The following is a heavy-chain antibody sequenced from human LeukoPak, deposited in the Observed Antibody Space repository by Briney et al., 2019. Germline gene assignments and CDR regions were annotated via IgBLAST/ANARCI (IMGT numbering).Heavy chain of an antibody. CDR1: GGTFSSYA. CDR3: ASGDSSGYLTSSFDY. D-gene: IGHD3-22*01. CDR2: IIPIFGTA. Sequence: SVKVSCKASGGTFSSYAISWVRQAPGQGLEWMGGIIPIFGTANYAQKFQGRVTITADESTSTAYMELSSLRSEDTAVYYCASGDSSGYLTSSFDYWGQGTLVTVSS. J-gene: IGHJ4*02. V-gene: IGHV1-69*13.